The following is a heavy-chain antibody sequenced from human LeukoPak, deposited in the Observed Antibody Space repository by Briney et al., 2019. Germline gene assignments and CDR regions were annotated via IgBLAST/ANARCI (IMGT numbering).Heavy chain of an antibody. D-gene: IGHD1-26*01. CDR2: IVPLFDQT. Sequence: GASVKVSCKASGEPFGSYALTWVRQAPGQGLEWVGGIVPLFDQTTYAQKFQGRVAITTDESTSTTYMELSSLTSADTAVYYCARGREGITWHFDYWGQGALVTVSS. CDR3: ARGREGITWHFDY. V-gene: IGHV1-69*05. CDR1: GEPFGSYA. J-gene: IGHJ4*02.